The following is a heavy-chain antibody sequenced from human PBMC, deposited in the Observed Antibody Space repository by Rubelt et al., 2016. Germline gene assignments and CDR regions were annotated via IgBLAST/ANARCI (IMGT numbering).Heavy chain of an antibody. CDR3: ARAGRYDNFDL. CDR2: IIPLLDTP. D-gene: IGHD2-2*01. V-gene: IGHV1-69*08. Sequence: QVQLVQSGAAVKKPGSSVRVSCKASGGSFNSEAISWVRQAPGQGHEWMGRIIPLLDTPSYAQKFQGRVTIGADKSTTTAYMYLSSLRSEDTASYYCARAGRYDNFDLWGQGTLVSVSS. J-gene: IGHJ4*02. CDR1: GGSFNSEA.